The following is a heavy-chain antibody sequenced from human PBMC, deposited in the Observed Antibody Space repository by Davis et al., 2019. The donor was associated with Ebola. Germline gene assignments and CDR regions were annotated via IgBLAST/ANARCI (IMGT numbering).Heavy chain of an antibody. CDR2: IYSGGST. Sequence: GESLKISCAASGFTVSSNYMSWVRQAPGKGLEWVSVIYSGGSTYYADSVKGRFTISRDNSKNTLYLQMNSLRAEDTAVYYCARASGTMVQGVIVFYYGMDVWGQGTTVTVSS. D-gene: IGHD3-10*01. V-gene: IGHV3-53*01. J-gene: IGHJ6*02. CDR3: ARASGTMVQGVIVFYYGMDV. CDR1: GFTVSSNY.